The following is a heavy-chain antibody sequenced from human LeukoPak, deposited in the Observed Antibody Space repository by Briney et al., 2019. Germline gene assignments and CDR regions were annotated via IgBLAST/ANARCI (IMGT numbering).Heavy chain of an antibody. CDR1: GFTFSSYW. J-gene: IGHJ3*02. CDR2: IKQDGSEK. V-gene: IGHV3-7*01. CDR3: ARHKYSSSWYEGLDAFDI. D-gene: IGHD6-13*01. Sequence: GGSLRLSCAASGFTFSSYWMSWVRRAPGKGLEWVANIKQDGSEKYYVDSVKGRFTISGDNAKNSLYLQMNSLRAEDTAAYYCARHKYSSSWYEGLDAFDIWGQGTMVTVSS.